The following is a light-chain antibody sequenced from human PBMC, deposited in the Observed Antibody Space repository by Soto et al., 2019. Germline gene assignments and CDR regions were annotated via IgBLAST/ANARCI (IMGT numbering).Light chain of an antibody. J-gene: IGKJ5*01. CDR2: GAS. Sequence: EIVLTRSPATLSLSPGERATLSCRASQSVSSKLAWYQQKPGQAPRLLIYGASTRATGIPARFSGSGSGTDFTLTISRLEPEDFAVYYCQHYGSSPPITFGQGTRLEIK. V-gene: IGKV3-20*01. CDR1: QSVSSK. CDR3: QHYGSSPPIT.